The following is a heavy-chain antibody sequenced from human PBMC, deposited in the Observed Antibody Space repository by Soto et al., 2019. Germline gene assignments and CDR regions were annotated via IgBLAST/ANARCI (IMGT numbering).Heavy chain of an antibody. J-gene: IGHJ4*02. CDR2: INAGNGNT. CDR3: ARYLGVLWFGEFLH. D-gene: IGHD3-10*01. CDR1: GYTFTSYA. Sequence: GASVKVSCKASGYTFTSYAMHWVRQAPGQRLEWMGWINAGNGNTKYSQKFQGRVTITRDTSASTAYMELSSLRSEDTAVYYCARYLGVLWFGEFLHWGQGTLVTVSS. V-gene: IGHV1-3*01.